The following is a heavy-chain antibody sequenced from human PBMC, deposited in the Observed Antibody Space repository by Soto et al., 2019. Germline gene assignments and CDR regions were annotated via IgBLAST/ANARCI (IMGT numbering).Heavy chain of an antibody. J-gene: IGHJ3*02. V-gene: IGHV1-2*04. CDR2: INPNSGGT. Sequence: AASVKVSCKASGYTFTGYYMHWVRQAPGQGLEWMGWINPNSGGTNYAQKFQGWVTMTRDTSISTAYMELSRLRSDDTAVYYCARPTYYYDSSGYHTDAFDIWGQGTMVTVSS. CDR3: ARPTYYYDSSGYHTDAFDI. CDR1: GYTFTGYY. D-gene: IGHD3-22*01.